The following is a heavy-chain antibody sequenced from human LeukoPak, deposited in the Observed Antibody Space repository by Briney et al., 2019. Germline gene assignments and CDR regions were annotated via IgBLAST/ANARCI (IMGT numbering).Heavy chain of an antibody. Sequence: SETLSLTCTVSGGSISSGDYYWSWIRQPPGKGLEWIGYIYYSGSTYYNPSLKSRVTISVDTSKNQFSLKLSSVTAADTAVYYCARDVGGSYYGDAFDIWGQGTMVTVSS. J-gene: IGHJ3*02. V-gene: IGHV4-30-4*01. CDR3: ARDVGGSYYGDAFDI. CDR2: IYYSGST. CDR1: GGSISSGDYY. D-gene: IGHD1-26*01.